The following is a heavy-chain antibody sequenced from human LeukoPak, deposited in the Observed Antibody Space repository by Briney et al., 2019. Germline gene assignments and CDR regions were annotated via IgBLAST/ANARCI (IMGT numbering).Heavy chain of an antibody. Sequence: SETLSLTCTVSGGSISSYFWSWIRQPPGKGLKWIGYIYYSGSTNYNPSLKSRVAILVDTSKNQFSLRLSSVTAADTAVYYCARTSSSGYYWYFDLWGRGTLVTVSS. V-gene: IGHV4-59*01. CDR1: GGSISSYF. CDR2: IYYSGST. D-gene: IGHD3-22*01. J-gene: IGHJ2*01. CDR3: ARTSSSGYYWYFDL.